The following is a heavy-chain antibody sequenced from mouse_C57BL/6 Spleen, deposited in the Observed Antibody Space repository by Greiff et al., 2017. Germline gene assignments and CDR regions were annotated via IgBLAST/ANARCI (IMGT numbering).Heavy chain of an antibody. D-gene: IGHD2-4*01. CDR1: GYTFTDYN. J-gene: IGHJ4*01. CDR2: INPNNGGT. Sequence: EVQLQQSGPELVKPGASVKIPCKASGYTFTDYNMDWVKQSHGKSLEWIGDINPNNGGTIYNQKFKGKATLTVDKSSSTAYMELRSLTSEDTAVYYCVRPYYDYDGMDYWGQGTSVTVSS. V-gene: IGHV1-18*01. CDR3: VRPYYDYDGMDY.